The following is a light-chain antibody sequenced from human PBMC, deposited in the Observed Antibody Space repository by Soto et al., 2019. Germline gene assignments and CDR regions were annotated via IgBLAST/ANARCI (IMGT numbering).Light chain of an antibody. CDR1: SSDVGGYDY. CDR2: EVI. Sequence: QAVVTQPPSASGSPGQSVTMSCSGTSSDVGGYDYVSWYQQHPGKAPKLMIYEVIKRPSGVPDRFFGSKSGNTASLTVSGLQAEDEADYYCSSYAGSSNFVVFGGGTKLTVL. CDR3: SSYAGSSNFVV. V-gene: IGLV2-8*01. J-gene: IGLJ2*01.